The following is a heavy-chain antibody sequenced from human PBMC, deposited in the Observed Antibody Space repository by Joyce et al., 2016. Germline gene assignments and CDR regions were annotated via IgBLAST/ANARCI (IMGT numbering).Heavy chain of an antibody. D-gene: IGHD5-18*01. CDR1: GDSISSSSYY. CDR2: IHYSGNN. CDR3: ARLKSTAILTG. Sequence: QLQMQESGPGLVKPSETLSLTCPVSGDSISSSSYYWGWIRQPPGKGLEWIGSIHYSGNNYYNPALKSRVTISVDTSKNQFALKLSSVTAADSAVYYCARLKSTAILTGCGQGTLVSVSS. J-gene: IGHJ4*02. V-gene: IGHV4-39*01.